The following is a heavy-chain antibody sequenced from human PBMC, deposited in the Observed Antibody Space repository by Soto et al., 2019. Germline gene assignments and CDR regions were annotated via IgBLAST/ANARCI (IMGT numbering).Heavy chain of an antibody. D-gene: IGHD2-8*02. CDR2: INHSGST. CDR3: ASDKITGLFDY. V-gene: IGHV4-34*01. Sequence: QVQLQQWGAGLLKPSETLSLTCAVYGGSFSGYYWTWIRQPPGTGLEWIGEINHSGSTNYNPSLKSPVTISVDTSKNQFSLKLTSVTAADPAVYYCASDKITGLFDYWGQGTLVTVSS. J-gene: IGHJ4*02. CDR1: GGSFSGYY.